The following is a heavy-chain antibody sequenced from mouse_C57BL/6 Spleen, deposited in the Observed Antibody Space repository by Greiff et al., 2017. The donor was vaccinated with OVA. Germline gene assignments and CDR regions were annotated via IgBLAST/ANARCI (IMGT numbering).Heavy chain of an antibody. Sequence: VQVVESGPGLVQPSQSLSITCTVSGFSLTSYGVHWVRQSPGKGLEWLGVIWSGGSTDYNAAFISRLSISKDNSKSQVFFKMNSLQADDTAIYYCAREPNYYGSSYEWYFDVWGTGTTVTVSS. V-gene: IGHV2-2*01. J-gene: IGHJ1*03. CDR3: AREPNYYGSSYEWYFDV. CDR2: IWSGGST. D-gene: IGHD1-1*01. CDR1: GFSLTSYG.